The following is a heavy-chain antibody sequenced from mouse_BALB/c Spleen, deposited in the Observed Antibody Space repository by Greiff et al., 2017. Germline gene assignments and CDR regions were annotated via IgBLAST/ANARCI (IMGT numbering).Heavy chain of an antibody. V-gene: IGHV1-54*01. CDR3: ARGDYDYDEGYFDY. J-gene: IGHJ2*01. D-gene: IGHD2-4*01. CDR2: INPGSGGT. Sequence: QVQLKQSGAELVRPGTSVKVSCKASGYAFTNYLIEWVKQRPGQGLEWIGVINPGSGGTNYNEKFKGKATLTADKSSSTAYMQLSSLTSDDSAVYFCARGDYDYDEGYFDYWGQGTTLTVSS. CDR1: GYAFTNYL.